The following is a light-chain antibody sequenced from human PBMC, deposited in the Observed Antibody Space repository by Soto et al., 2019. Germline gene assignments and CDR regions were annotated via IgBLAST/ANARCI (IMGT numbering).Light chain of an antibody. Sequence: EIGLTQSPGTLPLSPGERATLSCRASQSVSSSYLAWYPQKPGQAPRLLIYGASSRATGIQDRFSGSGSGTDSALNISRLEPEDFAVYYCQQYGSSLYTFGQGTKLEIK. CDR3: QQYGSSLYT. CDR2: GAS. J-gene: IGKJ2*01. CDR1: QSVSSSY. V-gene: IGKV3-20*01.